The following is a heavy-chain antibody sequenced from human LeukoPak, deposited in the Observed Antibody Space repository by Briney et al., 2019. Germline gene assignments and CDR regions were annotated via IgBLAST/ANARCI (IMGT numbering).Heavy chain of an antibody. CDR3: ARGGDYIWGTYRPFDY. Sequence: SETLSLTCAVYGGSFSCYYWSWIRQPPGKGLEWIGEINHSGSTNYNPSLKSRVTISVDTPNNQCPLKLNSVTAADTAVYYCARGGDYIWGTYRPFDYWGQGTLVTVSS. CDR2: INHSGST. J-gene: IGHJ4*02. D-gene: IGHD3-16*02. CDR1: GGSFSCYY. V-gene: IGHV4-34*01.